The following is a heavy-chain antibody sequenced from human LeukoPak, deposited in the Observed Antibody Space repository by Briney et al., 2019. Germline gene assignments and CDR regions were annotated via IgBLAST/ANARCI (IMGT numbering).Heavy chain of an antibody. CDR1: GGSISSYY. J-gene: IGHJ4*02. CDR3: ARAPGSGSYYNPTNTLFDY. CDR2: IYYSGST. Sequence: PSETLSLTCTVSGGSISSYYWSWIRQPPGKGLEWIGYIYYSGSTNYNPSLKSRVTISVDTSKNQFSLKLSSVTAADTAVYYCARAPGSGSYYNPTNTLFDYWGQGTLVTVSS. D-gene: IGHD3-10*01. V-gene: IGHV4-59*01.